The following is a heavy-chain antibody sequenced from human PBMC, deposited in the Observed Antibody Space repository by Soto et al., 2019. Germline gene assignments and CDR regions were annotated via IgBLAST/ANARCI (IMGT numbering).Heavy chain of an antibody. V-gene: IGHV4-30-4*01. CDR1: GGSISSGDYY. Sequence: SETLSLTCTVSGGSISSGDYYWSWIRQPPGKGLEWIGYIYYSGSTYYNPSLKSRVTISVDTSKNQFSLKLSSVTAADTAVYYCARYCGGDCHTDHFDYWGQGTLVTVSS. CDR2: IYYSGST. D-gene: IGHD2-21*02. CDR3: ARYCGGDCHTDHFDY. J-gene: IGHJ4*02.